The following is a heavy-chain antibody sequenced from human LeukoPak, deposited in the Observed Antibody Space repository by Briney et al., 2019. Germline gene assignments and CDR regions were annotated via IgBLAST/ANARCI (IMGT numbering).Heavy chain of an antibody. J-gene: IGHJ6*03. V-gene: IGHV3-11*04. CDR3: ARSSIAARPFYMDV. CDR2: ISRSGSTI. CDR1: GFTFSDYY. D-gene: IGHD6-6*01. Sequence: GGSLRLSCAASGFTFSDYYMSWIRQAPGKGLERVSYISRSGSTIYYADSVKGRFTISRDNAKNSLYLQMNSLRAEDTAVYYCARSSIAARPFYMDVWGKGTTVTVSS.